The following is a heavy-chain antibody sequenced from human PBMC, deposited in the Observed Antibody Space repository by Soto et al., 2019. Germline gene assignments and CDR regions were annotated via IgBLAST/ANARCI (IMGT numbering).Heavy chain of an antibody. J-gene: IGHJ4*02. V-gene: IGHV4-31*03. Sequence: SETLSLTCTVSGGSISSGGYYWSWIRQHPGKGLEWIGYIYYSGSTYYNPSLKSRVTISVDTSKNQFSLKLSSVTAADTAVYYCARVNYSSGYYFDYWGQGTLVTVSS. CDR2: IYYSGST. CDR1: GGSISSGGYY. D-gene: IGHD3-22*01. CDR3: ARVNYSSGYYFDY.